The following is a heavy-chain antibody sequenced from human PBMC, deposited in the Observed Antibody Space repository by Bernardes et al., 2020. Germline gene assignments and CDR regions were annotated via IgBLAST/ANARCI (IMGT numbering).Heavy chain of an antibody. CDR2: IYYSGST. J-gene: IGHJ5*02. Sequence: SETLSLTCTVSGFSIRSNNYYWGWIRQPPGKGLEWIASIYYSGSTYYNPSLKSRVTISVDTSRNQFSLDLSSVTVADTAIYYCARLYDSSGYYQATYSYFDPWGQGTLVTVSS. D-gene: IGHD3-22*01. V-gene: IGHV4-39*01. CDR3: ARLYDSSGYYQATYSYFDP. CDR1: GFSIRSNNYY.